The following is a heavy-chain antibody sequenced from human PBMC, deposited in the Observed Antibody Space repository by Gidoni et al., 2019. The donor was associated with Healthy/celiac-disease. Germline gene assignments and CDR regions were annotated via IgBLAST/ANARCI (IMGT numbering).Heavy chain of an antibody. CDR3: ARTLGPLDV. CDR1: GFTVSDYY. J-gene: IGHJ6*04. Sequence: QVPLVESGGGLVKPGGSMRLSCSASGFTVSDYYLSGIRQAPGKGLGWVSYISSSSNYTNDADSVKSRFTISRDNAKNSLYLQMNSLGAEDTAVYYCARTLGPLDVWGKGTTVTVSS. V-gene: IGHV3-11*06. CDR2: ISSSSNYT.